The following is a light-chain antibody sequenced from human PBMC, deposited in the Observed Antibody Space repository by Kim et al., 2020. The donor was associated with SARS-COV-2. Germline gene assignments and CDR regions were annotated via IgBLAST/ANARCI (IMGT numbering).Light chain of an antibody. J-gene: IGKJ1*01. Sequence: IQLTQSPSSLSASVGDRVTITCRASQGITTSLAWYQQKPGKAPMLLIYEASTLQSGVPSRFSGSGSGTDFTLTVSSLQPEDFATYYCQQLSAYPRTFGQVTKVDIK. CDR2: EAS. V-gene: IGKV1-9*01. CDR3: QQLSAYPRT. CDR1: QGITTS.